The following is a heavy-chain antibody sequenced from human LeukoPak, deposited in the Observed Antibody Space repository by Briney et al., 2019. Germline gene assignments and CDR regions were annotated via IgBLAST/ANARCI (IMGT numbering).Heavy chain of an antibody. Sequence: SQTLSLTCTVSGGSISSGGYYWSWIPQHPGKGLEWIGYIYYSGSTYYNPSLKSRVTISVDTSKNQFSLKLSSVTAADTAVYYCARTTQLPERGDAFDIWGQGTMVTGSS. D-gene: IGHD2-2*01. J-gene: IGHJ3*02. V-gene: IGHV4-31*03. CDR1: GGSISSGGYY. CDR2: IYYSGST. CDR3: ARTTQLPERGDAFDI.